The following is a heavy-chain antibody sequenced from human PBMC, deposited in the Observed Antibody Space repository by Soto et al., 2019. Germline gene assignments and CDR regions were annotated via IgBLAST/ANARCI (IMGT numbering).Heavy chain of an antibody. CDR3: AREFVVVPAANDYYYYYMDV. D-gene: IGHD2-2*01. CDR2: IYHSGST. CDR1: SGSISSSNW. J-gene: IGHJ6*03. V-gene: IGHV4-4*02. Sequence: QVQLQESGPGLVKPSGTLSLTCAVSSGSISSSNWWSWVRQPPGKGLEWIGEIYHSGSTNYNPSLKSRVTISVDKSKNQFSLMLSSVTAADTAVYYCAREFVVVPAANDYYYYYMDVWGKGTTVTVSS.